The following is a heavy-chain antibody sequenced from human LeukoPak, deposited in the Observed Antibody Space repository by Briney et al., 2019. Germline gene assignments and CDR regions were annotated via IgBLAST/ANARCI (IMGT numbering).Heavy chain of an antibody. D-gene: IGHD2-2*01. CDR3: AREFPPHCSSTSCYPDH. Sequence: GGSLRLSCAASGFNFRSYSLNWVRQAPGKGPEWVSYISSSTRRIYYADSVKGRFTISRDSAKNSLYLQMDSLRDEDTAMYYCAREFPPHCSSTSCYPDHWGQGTLVTVAS. CDR1: GFNFRSYS. CDR2: ISSSTRRI. V-gene: IGHV3-48*02. J-gene: IGHJ5*02.